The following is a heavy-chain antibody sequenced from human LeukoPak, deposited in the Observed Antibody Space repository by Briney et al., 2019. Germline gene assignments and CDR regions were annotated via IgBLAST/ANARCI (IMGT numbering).Heavy chain of an antibody. CDR1: GYSFTSYW. D-gene: IGHD2-15*01. Sequence: GESLKISCKGSGYSFTSYWIGWVRQMPGKGLEYIGIIYPGDSDIRYSPSFQGQVTISADKSISTAYLQWSSLKASDTAMYYCARQEYCSGGSCYTWFDPWGQGTLVTVSS. V-gene: IGHV5-51*01. CDR2: IYPGDSDI. CDR3: ARQEYCSGGSCYTWFDP. J-gene: IGHJ5*02.